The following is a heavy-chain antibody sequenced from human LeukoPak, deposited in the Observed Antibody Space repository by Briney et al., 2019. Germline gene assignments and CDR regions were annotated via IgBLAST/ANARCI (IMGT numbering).Heavy chain of an antibody. Sequence: SVKVSCKASGGTFSSYAISWVRQAPGQGLEWMGGIIPIFGTANYAQKFQGRVTITADESTSTAYMELSSLRSEDTAVYYCAAVLDTAVVNFDYWGQGTLVTVSS. D-gene: IGHD5-18*01. CDR3: AAVLDTAVVNFDY. CDR1: GGTFSSYA. J-gene: IGHJ4*02. CDR2: IIPIFGTA. V-gene: IGHV1-69*13.